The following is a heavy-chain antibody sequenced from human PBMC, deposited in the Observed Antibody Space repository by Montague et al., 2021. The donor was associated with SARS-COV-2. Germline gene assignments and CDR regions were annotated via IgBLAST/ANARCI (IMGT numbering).Heavy chain of an antibody. Sequence: SLRLSCAASGFTFSSYAMSWVRQAPGKGLEWVSVIYSGGSSTYYADSVKGRFTISRDNSKNTLYLQMNSLRAEDTAVYYCAKDPHYDFWSGYYFDYWGQGTLVTVSP. CDR2: IYSGGSST. D-gene: IGHD3-3*01. CDR1: GFTFSSYA. CDR3: AKDPHYDFWSGYYFDY. J-gene: IGHJ4*02. V-gene: IGHV3-23*03.